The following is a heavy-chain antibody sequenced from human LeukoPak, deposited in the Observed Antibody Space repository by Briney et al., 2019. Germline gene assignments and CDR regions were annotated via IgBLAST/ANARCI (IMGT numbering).Heavy chain of an antibody. J-gene: IGHJ4*02. CDR2: IYYSGST. D-gene: IGHD2-2*01. V-gene: IGHV4-61*01. Sequence: PSETLSLTCTVSGGSVSSGSYYWSWIRQPPGKGLEGIGYIYYSGSTNYNPALKCRVTISVEPSKNQFPLKLSSVTAADTAVYYCARLGDIVVVPAAMTIDYWGQGTLVTVSS. CDR1: GGSVSSGSYY. CDR3: ARLGDIVVVPAAMTIDY.